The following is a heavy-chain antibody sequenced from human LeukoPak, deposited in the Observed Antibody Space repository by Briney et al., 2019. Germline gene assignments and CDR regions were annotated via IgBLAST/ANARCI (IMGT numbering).Heavy chain of an antibody. CDR2: MNPNSGNT. V-gene: IGHV1-8*01. CDR1: GYTFTNYD. Sequence: ASVKVSCKTSGYTFTNYDINWVRQATGQGLEWMGWMNPNSGNTGYAQKFQGRVTMTRNISTSTAYMELSSLRSEDAAVYYCARGSRSGDYWGQGTQVTVSS. D-gene: IGHD3-10*01. J-gene: IGHJ4*02. CDR3: ARGSRSGDY.